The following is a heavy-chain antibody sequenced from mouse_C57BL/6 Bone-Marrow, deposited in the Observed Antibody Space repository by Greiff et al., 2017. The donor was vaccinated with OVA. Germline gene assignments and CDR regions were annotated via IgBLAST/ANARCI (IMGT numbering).Heavy chain of an antibody. CDR2: IHPTSGST. V-gene: IGHV1-64*01. D-gene: IGHD1-1*01. CDR3: ARTVVAKDYAMDY. J-gene: IGHJ4*01. CDR1: GYTFTSYW. Sequence: QVQLKQPGAELVKPGASVKLSCKASGYTFTSYWMHWVKQRPGQGLEWIGMIHPTSGSTNYNEKFKSKATLTVDKSSSTAYMQLSSLTSEDSAVYYCARTVVAKDYAMDYWGQGTSVTVSS.